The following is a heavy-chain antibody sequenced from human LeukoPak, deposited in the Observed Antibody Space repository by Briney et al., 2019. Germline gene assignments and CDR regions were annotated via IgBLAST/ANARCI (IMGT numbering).Heavy chain of an antibody. V-gene: IGHV3-21*01. Sequence: GGSLRLSCVVSGLTFSSHSMNWVRQAPGKGLEWVSSISTTSAYIYYADSMKGRITISRDNAKNSLYLQMNTLRAEDTAIYYCAIGGYCTSTTCDAFDFWGRGTTVTVSS. CDR1: GLTFSSHS. D-gene: IGHD2-2*01. J-gene: IGHJ3*01. CDR2: ISTTSAYI. CDR3: AIGGYCTSTTCDAFDF.